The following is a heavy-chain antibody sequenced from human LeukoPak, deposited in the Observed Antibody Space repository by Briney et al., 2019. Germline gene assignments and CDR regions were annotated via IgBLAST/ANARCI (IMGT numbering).Heavy chain of an antibody. J-gene: IGHJ4*02. CDR2: ISSSGSTI. D-gene: IGHD3-22*01. CDR3: ASSMIVVVRKGYFDY. V-gene: IGHV3-48*03. CDR1: GFTFSGYE. Sequence: PGGSLRLSCAASGFTFSGYEMNWVRQAPGKGLEWVSYISSSGSTIYYADSVKGRFTISRDNAKNSLYLQMNSLRAEDTAVYYCASSMIVVVRKGYFDYWGQGTLVTVSS.